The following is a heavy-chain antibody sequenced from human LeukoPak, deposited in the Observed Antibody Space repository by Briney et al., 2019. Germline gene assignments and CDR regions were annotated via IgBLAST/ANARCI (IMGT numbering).Heavy chain of an antibody. CDR1: GGFISCFY. Sequence: SEPLSLTCTVCGGFISCFYWRWLRQPGGEGVEWGGRIYTSGSTNYNPSLKSRFTMSVDTSKNQFSLKLSSVTAADTAVYYCARDGHYYDSGAPSFGNRFDPWGQGTLVTVSS. D-gene: IGHD3-22*01. CDR3: ARDGHYYDSGAPSFGNRFDP. V-gene: IGHV4-4*07. CDR2: IYTSGST. J-gene: IGHJ5*02.